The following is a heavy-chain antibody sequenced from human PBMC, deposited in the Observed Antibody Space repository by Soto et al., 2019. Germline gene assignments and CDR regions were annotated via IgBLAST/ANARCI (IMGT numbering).Heavy chain of an antibody. J-gene: IGHJ1*01. D-gene: IGHD6-13*01. CDR2: ITPLFGTT. CDR1: GGTFSGYA. V-gene: IGHV1-69*12. CDR3: AXGGIAAALEYFQH. Sequence: QVHLVQSGAEVKKPGSSVKVSCKASGGTFSGYAFNWVRQAPGQGLEWMGGITPLFGTTNFARKFQGRVTVTADESTGTVYXELXXLRSADXAXXXCAXGGIAAALEYFQHWGQGTLVIVSS.